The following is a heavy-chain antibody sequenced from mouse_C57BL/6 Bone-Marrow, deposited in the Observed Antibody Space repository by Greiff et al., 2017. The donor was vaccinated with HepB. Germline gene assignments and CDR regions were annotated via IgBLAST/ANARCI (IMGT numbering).Heavy chain of an antibody. Sequence: QVQLKESGPELVKPGASVKLSCKASGYTFTSYDINWVKQRPGQGLEWIGWIYPRDGSTKYNEKFKGKATLTVDTSSSTAYMELHSLTSEDSAVYFCARKTTVVATDYAMDYWGQGTSVTVSS. V-gene: IGHV1-85*01. CDR1: GYTFTSYD. CDR2: IYPRDGST. J-gene: IGHJ4*01. D-gene: IGHD1-1*01. CDR3: ARKTTVVATDYAMDY.